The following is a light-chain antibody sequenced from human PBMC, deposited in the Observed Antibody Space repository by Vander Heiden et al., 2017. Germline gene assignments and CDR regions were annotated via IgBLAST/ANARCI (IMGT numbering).Light chain of an antibody. CDR1: QGISSY. V-gene: IGKV1-9*01. CDR2: AAS. J-gene: IGKJ5*01. CDR3: QQPNSYPTIT. Sequence: DIQLTQSPSFLSASVGDRVTITCRASQGISSYLAWYQQKPGKAPKLLIYAASTLQSGVPSRFSGSGYGTEFTLTISSLQPEDFAPYYCQQPNSYPTITFGQGTRLEIK.